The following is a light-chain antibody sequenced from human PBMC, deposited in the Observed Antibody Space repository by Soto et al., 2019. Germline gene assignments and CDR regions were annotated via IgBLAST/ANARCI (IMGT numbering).Light chain of an antibody. CDR3: TSYTSSSTWV. V-gene: IGLV2-14*01. CDR1: SSDIAGYNY. Sequence: QSALTQPASVSGSPGQSITISCTGTSSDIAGYNYVSWYQQHPGKVPKLMVYEVTNRPSGVSIRFSGSKSGNTASLTISGLQAEDEADYYCTSYTSSSTWVFGGGTQLSVL. J-gene: IGLJ3*02. CDR2: EVT.